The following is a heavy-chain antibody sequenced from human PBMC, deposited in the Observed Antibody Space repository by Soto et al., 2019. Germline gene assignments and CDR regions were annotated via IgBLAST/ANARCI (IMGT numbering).Heavy chain of an antibody. Sequence: QVQLVESGGGVVQPGRSRRLSCAASGFTFSSYGMHWVRQAPGKGLEWVAVISYDGSNKYYADAVKGRFTISRDNSKNTLYLQMNSLRVEDTAVYYCAKSGWFQYIAGGIGNFQLWGQGTLVTVSS. CDR2: ISYDGSNK. CDR1: GFTFSSYG. J-gene: IGHJ1*01. D-gene: IGHD2-15*01. CDR3: AKSGWFQYIAGGIGNFQL. V-gene: IGHV3-30*18.